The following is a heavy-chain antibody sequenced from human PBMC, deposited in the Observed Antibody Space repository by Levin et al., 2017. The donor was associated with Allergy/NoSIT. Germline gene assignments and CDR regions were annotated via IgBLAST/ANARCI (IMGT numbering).Heavy chain of an antibody. J-gene: IGHJ6*02. CDR2: IDWNSGKI. Sequence: GGSLRLSCAASGFTFDDYAMHWARQPPGKGLEWVSIIDWNSGKIDYADSVKGRFTISRDNAKNSVYLQMNSLRDEDTASYYCVKGFGATVPSGMDVWGPGTTVIVSS. CDR1: GFTFDDYA. V-gene: IGHV3-9*01. D-gene: IGHD1-26*01. CDR3: VKGFGATVPSGMDV.